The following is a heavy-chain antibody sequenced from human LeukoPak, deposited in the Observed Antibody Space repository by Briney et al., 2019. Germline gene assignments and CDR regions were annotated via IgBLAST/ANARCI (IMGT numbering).Heavy chain of an antibody. D-gene: IGHD5-24*01. J-gene: IGHJ6*02. CDR2: ISGSGGST. CDR3: ARRGADGYNWREYYFYGLDV. CDR1: GFTFSSYA. V-gene: IGHV3-23*01. Sequence: GGSLRLSCAASGFTFSSYAMSWVRQAPGKGLEWVSAISGSGGSTYYADSVKGRFTISRDNSKNTLYLQMNSLRPEDTALYYCARRGADGYNWREYYFYGLDVWGQGTTVTVSS.